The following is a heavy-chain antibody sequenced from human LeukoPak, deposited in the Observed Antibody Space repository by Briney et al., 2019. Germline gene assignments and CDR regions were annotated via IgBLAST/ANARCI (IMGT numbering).Heavy chain of an antibody. J-gene: IGHJ4*02. V-gene: IGHV3-30*02. CDR2: IRYDGSNK. CDR3: ARESESYDSSGSTFDY. D-gene: IGHD3-22*01. CDR1: RFTFSDYS. Sequence: GGSLGLSCAASRFTFSDYSMNWVRQAPGKGLEWVAFIRYDGSNKFYGDSVKGRFTISRVNSKNTLFLQLNSLGAEDTAVYYCARESESYDSSGSTFDYWGQGTLVTVSS.